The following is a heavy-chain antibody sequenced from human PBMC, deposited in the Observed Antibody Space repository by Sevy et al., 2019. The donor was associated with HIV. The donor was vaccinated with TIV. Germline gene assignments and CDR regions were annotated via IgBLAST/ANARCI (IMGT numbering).Heavy chain of an antibody. V-gene: IGHV3-9*01. CDR1: GFTFDDYA. J-gene: IGHJ5*02. Sequence: GGSLRLSCAASGFTFDDYAMHWVRQAPAKGLEWVSATSWNSGSIRYADSVKGRFTISRDNAKNSLYLQMNSLRAEDTALYYCAKSPRYDILTGSFDPWGQGTLVTVSS. CDR2: TSWNSGSI. D-gene: IGHD3-9*01. CDR3: AKSPRYDILTGSFDP.